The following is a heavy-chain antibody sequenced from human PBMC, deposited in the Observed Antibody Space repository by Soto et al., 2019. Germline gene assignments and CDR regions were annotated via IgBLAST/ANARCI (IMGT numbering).Heavy chain of an antibody. Sequence: PGESLKISCKGSGYSFTSYWIGWVRQMPGKGLEWMGIIYPGDSDTRYSPSFQGQVTISADKSISTAYLQWSSLKASDTAMYYCARLADCSSTSCFFYYYYHGMDVWGQGTTVTVSS. D-gene: IGHD2-2*01. CDR1: GYSFTSYW. J-gene: IGHJ6*02. CDR2: IYPGDSDT. V-gene: IGHV5-51*01. CDR3: ARLADCSSTSCFFYYYYHGMDV.